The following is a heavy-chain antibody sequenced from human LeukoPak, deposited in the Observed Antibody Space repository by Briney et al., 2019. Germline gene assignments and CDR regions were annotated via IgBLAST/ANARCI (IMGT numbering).Heavy chain of an antibody. CDR3: ASHYCSSTSCYNLNWFDP. CDR1: GYSISSGYY. Sequence: SETLSLTCAVSGYSISSGYYWGWIRQPPGKGLEWIGSIYHSGGTYYNPSLKSRVTISVDTSKNQFSLKLSSVTAADTAVYYCASHYCSSTSCYNLNWFDPWGQGTLVTVSS. J-gene: IGHJ5*02. CDR2: IYHSGGT. D-gene: IGHD2-2*02. V-gene: IGHV4-38-2*01.